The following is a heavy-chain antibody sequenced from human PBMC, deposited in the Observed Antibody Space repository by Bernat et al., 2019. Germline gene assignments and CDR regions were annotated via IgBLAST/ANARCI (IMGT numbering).Heavy chain of an antibody. Sequence: QVQLHLWGAGLLKPSETLSLTCAVFGGPFSGYYWSWTRKPQGKGLEWIGEINHSGSTNYNPCLKSRVTISVDTSKNQFSLKLSSVTAADTAVYYCARGRSNYWFDPWGQGTLVTVSS. CDR1: GGPFSGYY. J-gene: IGHJ5*02. CDR2: INHSGST. V-gene: IGHV4-34*01. D-gene: IGHD4-11*01. CDR3: ARGRSNYWFDP.